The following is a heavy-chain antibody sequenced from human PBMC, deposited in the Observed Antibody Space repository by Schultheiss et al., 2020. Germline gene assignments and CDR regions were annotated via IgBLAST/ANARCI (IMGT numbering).Heavy chain of an antibody. CDR2: ISGSGGST. CDR3: AKDWGGAGMEAYYYYYYGMDV. D-gene: IGHD3-16*01. Sequence: GESLKISCAASGFTFSSFAMSWVRQAPGKGLEWVSAISGSGGSTYYADSVKGRFTISRDNSKNTLYLQMNSLRAEDTAVYYCAKDWGGAGMEAYYYYYYGMDVWGQGTTVTGSS. V-gene: IGHV3-23*01. CDR1: GFTFSSFA. J-gene: IGHJ6*02.